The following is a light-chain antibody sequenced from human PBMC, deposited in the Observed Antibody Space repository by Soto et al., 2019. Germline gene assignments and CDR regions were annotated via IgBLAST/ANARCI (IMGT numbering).Light chain of an antibody. CDR3: QQSSSTPRT. Sequence: DIQMTQSPSSLSASVGDRVIITCRASQSINNNLNWYQQKSGKAPKLLIYAASSSHSGVPSRFSGSASGTDFTLTISSLQPEDFATYYCQQSSSTPRTFGQGTKVQIK. CDR1: QSINNN. CDR2: AAS. J-gene: IGKJ1*01. V-gene: IGKV1-39*01.